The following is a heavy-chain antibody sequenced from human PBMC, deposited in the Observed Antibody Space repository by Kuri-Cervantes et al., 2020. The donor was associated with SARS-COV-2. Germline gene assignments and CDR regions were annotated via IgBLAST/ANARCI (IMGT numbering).Heavy chain of an antibody. CDR3: TTGEGIAVAAVGY. D-gene: IGHD6-19*01. Sequence: GGSLRLSCAASGFTFSNAWMRWVRQAPGKGLEWVGRIKSKTDGGTTDYAAPVKGRFTISRDDSKNTLYLQMNSLKTEDTAVYYCTTGEGIAVAAVGYWGQGTLVTVSS. J-gene: IGHJ4*02. CDR1: GFTFSNAW. CDR2: IKSKTDGGTT. V-gene: IGHV3-15*01.